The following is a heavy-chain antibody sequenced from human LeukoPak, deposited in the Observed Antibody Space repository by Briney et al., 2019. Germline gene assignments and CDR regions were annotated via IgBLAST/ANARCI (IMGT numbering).Heavy chain of an antibody. CDR2: IYPGDSET. D-gene: IGHD6-19*01. Sequence: GESLKISCQGSGYDFTSYWIGWVRQMPGKGLEWMGIIYPGDSETRYSPSFQGQVTISADKSISAAYLQWSSLKASDTALYYCARGAVAGTVDYWGQGTLVTVSS. CDR3: ARGAVAGTVDY. V-gene: IGHV5-51*01. CDR1: GYDFTSYW. J-gene: IGHJ4*02.